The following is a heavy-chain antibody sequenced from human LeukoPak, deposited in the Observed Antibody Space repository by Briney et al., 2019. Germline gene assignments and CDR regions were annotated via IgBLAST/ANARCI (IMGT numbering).Heavy chain of an antibody. CDR1: GFTFSSYA. Sequence: PGRSLRLSCAASGFTFSSYAMHWVRQAPGKGLEWLAVISYDGTNKYYADSVKGRFTISRDNSKNTLYLQMNSLRPEDTTVYYCARGGSTSCYSQQDYWGQGTLVTVSS. V-gene: IGHV3-30-3*01. CDR2: ISYDGTNK. J-gene: IGHJ4*02. CDR3: ARGGSTSCYSQQDY. D-gene: IGHD2-2*01.